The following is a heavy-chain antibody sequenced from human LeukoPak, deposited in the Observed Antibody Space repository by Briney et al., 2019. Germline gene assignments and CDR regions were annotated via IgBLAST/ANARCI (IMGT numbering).Heavy chain of an antibody. Sequence: SETLSLTCTVSGGSISSYYWSWIRQPPGKGLEWIGYIYYSGSTNYNPSLKSQVTISVDTSKNQFSLKLSSVTAADTAVYYCARGDRYLIHSSGWYYFDYWGQGTLVTVSS. V-gene: IGHV4-59*01. J-gene: IGHJ4*02. CDR3: ARGDRYLIHSSGWYYFDY. CDR2: IYYSGST. CDR1: GGSISSYY. D-gene: IGHD6-19*01.